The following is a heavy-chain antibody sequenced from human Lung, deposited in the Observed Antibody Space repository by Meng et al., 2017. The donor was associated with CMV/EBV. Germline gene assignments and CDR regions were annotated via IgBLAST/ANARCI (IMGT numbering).Heavy chain of an antibody. CDR3: ARDLRWRALDY. CDR2: IRHDGINE. J-gene: IGHJ4*02. CDR1: GFTFSSFS. D-gene: IGHD1-26*01. Sequence: QVQLVEYGGGVDQPGGSLRLSCAASGFTFSSFSMHWVRQAPGKGLEWVSFIRHDGINEYYVDSVKGRFTISRDNSKNTLYLQMNSLRVEDTAVYYCARDLRWRALDYWGQGTLVTVSS. V-gene: IGHV3-30*02.